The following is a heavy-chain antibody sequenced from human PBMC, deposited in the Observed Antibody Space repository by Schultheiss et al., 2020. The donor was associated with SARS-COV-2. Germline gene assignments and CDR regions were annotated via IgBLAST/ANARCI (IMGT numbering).Heavy chain of an antibody. V-gene: IGHV1-2*02. CDR2: INPNSGGT. J-gene: IGHJ4*02. CDR3: ASDKTYYYDSSGYQGDY. D-gene: IGHD3-22*01. CDR1: GYTFTGYY. Sequence: ASVKVSCKASGYTFTGYYMHWVRQAPGQGLEWMGWINPNSGGTNYAQKFQGRVTMTRDTSISTAYMELSRLRSDDTAVYYCASDKTYYYDSSGYQGDYWGQGTLVTVSS.